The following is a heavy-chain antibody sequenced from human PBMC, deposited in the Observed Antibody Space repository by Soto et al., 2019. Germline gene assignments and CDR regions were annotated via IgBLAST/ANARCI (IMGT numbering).Heavy chain of an antibody. J-gene: IGHJ5*01. CDR2: IFYSGST. V-gene: IGHV4-59*01. CDR1: GGSISSYY. D-gene: IGHD3-10*02. CDR3: ASMFGDPVLSFDS. Sequence: QVQLQESGPGLVKPSETLSLTCTVSGGSISSYYWSWIRQPPGKGLEWIGFIFYSGSTSYNPSLKSRVTISIATSEYQFSLKLNSVTAADTAVYYCASMFGDPVLSFDSWGQGTLVAVSS.